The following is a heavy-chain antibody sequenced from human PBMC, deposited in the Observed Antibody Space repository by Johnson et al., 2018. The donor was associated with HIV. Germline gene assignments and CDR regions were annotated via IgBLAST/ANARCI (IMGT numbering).Heavy chain of an antibody. D-gene: IGHD4-17*01. CDR2: ISYDGSNK. Sequence: QVQLVESGGGVVQPGQSLRLSCAASGLTFSSYGMHWVRQAPGKGLEWVALISYDGSNKYYADSVKGRFTISRDNAKNSLYLQMNSLRAEDTAVYYCARGLIDYGDSQAFDMWGQGTMVTVSS. V-gene: IGHV3-30*03. J-gene: IGHJ3*02. CDR1: GLTFSSYG. CDR3: ARGLIDYGDSQAFDM.